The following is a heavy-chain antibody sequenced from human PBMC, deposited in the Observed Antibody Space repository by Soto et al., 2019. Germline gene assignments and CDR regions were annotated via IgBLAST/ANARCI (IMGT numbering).Heavy chain of an antibody. J-gene: IGHJ4*02. V-gene: IGHV5-51*01. CDR1: EYSFASYW. Sequence: PGESLKISCKGSEYSFASYWIGWGRQMPGKGPEWMGVIYPGDSDTRYSPSFQGQVTISADKSISTAYLQWSSLKASDTAMYYCARLLYYYGSASSLYYLDYWGQGALVTVSS. D-gene: IGHD3-10*01. CDR2: IYPGDSDT. CDR3: ARLLYYYGSASSLYYLDY.